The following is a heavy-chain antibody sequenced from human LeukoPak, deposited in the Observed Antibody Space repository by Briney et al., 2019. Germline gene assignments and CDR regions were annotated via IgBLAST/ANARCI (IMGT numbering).Heavy chain of an antibody. Sequence: SETLSLTCTVSGGSISSYYWSWIRQPPGKGLEWIGYIYYSGSTNYNPSLKSRVTISVDTSKNQFSLKLSSVTAADTAVYYCARARDVLLWFGELANWGQGTLVTVSS. CDR2: IYYSGST. CDR3: ARARDVLLWFGELAN. J-gene: IGHJ4*02. D-gene: IGHD3-10*01. V-gene: IGHV4-59*01. CDR1: GGSISSYY.